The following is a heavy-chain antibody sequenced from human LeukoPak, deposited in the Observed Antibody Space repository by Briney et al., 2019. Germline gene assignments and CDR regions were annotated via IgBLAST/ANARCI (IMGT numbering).Heavy chain of an antibody. CDR1: GFTVSSNY. Sequence: GGSLRLSCAASGFTVSSNYLSWVRQAPGKGLEWVSVIYSGDTTYYADSVKGRFTISRDNSKNTLYLQMNSLRGEDTAVYYCARVLSVSYCDSWGQGTLVTVSS. D-gene: IGHD2/OR15-2a*01. CDR3: ARVLSVSYCDS. J-gene: IGHJ5*01. V-gene: IGHV3-53*01. CDR2: IYSGDTT.